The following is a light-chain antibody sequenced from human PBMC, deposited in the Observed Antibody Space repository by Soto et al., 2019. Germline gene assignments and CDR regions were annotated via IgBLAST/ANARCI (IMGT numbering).Light chain of an antibody. CDR2: RAS. J-gene: IGKJ5*01. CDR3: QQYNNWPPIT. CDR1: QIVTSN. V-gene: IGKV3-15*01. Sequence: EVVMTQSPGAVSVSPGERATLSCRASQIVTSNVAWYQQKPGQAPRLLIYRASARATGVPARFSGSGSGTEFTLTISSLQSEDFAVYYCQQYNNWPPITFGQGTRLEIK.